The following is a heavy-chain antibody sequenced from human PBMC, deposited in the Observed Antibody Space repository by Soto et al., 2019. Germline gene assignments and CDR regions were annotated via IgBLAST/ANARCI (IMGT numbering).Heavy chain of an antibody. D-gene: IGHD3-3*01. CDR1: GFTFSSYA. J-gene: IGHJ6*02. V-gene: IGHV3-30-3*01. Sequence: GGSLRLSCAASGFTFSSYAMHWVRQAPGKGLEWVAVISYDGSNKYYADSVKGRFTISRDNSKNTLYLQMNSLRAEDTAVYYCARDFGGPNYYYYYGMDVWGQGTTVTVSS. CDR2: ISYDGSNK. CDR3: ARDFGGPNYYYYYGMDV.